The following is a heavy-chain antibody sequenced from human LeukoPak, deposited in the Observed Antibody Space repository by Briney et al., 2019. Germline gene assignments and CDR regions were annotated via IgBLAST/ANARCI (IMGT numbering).Heavy chain of an antibody. D-gene: IGHD3-10*01. Sequence: PSETLSLTCTVSGGSISSGDYYWNWIRQPPGKDLEWIGYIHSSGSSYYNPSLKSRVTISLDTSENQFSLRLSSVTAADTAVYYCARVLSGSGSLYYFDYWGQGTLVTVSS. CDR2: IHSSGSS. CDR3: ARVLSGSGSLYYFDY. V-gene: IGHV4-30-4*01. CDR1: GGSISSGDYY. J-gene: IGHJ4*02.